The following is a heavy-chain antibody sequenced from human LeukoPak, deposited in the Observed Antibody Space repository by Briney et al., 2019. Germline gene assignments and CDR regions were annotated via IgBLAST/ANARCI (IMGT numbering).Heavy chain of an antibody. Sequence: GGSLRLSCAASGFTFSSYWMSWVRQAPGKGLEWVANIKQDGSEKYCVDSVKGRFTISRDNAKNSLYLQMNSLRAEDTAVYYWARDRDRTTAINYYYYYYGMDVWGQGTTVTVSS. CDR1: GFTFSSYW. CDR2: IKQDGSEK. CDR3: ARDRDRTTAINYYYYYYGMDV. D-gene: IGHD1/OR15-1a*01. J-gene: IGHJ6*02. V-gene: IGHV3-7*01.